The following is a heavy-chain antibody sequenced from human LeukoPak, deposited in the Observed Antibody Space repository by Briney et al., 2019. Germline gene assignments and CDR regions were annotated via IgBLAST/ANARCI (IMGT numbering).Heavy chain of an antibody. CDR2: ISSSSSYI. CDR1: GFTFSSYS. CDR3: ARDPTSAYCSSTSCYENNYFDY. J-gene: IGHJ4*02. V-gene: IGHV3-21*01. Sequence: GGSLRLSCAASGFTFSSYSMNWVRQAPGKGLEWVSSISSSSSYIYYADSVKGRFTISRDNAKNSLYLQMNSLRAEDTAVYYCARDPTSAYCSSTSCYENNYFDYWGQGTLVTVSS. D-gene: IGHD2-2*01.